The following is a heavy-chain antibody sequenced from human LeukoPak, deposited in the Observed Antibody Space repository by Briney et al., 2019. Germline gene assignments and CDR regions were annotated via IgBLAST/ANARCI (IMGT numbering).Heavy chain of an antibody. J-gene: IGHJ4*02. Sequence: SETLSLTCGVSGYSISRGYYWAWIRQPPEKGLEWIGTIYHIGSTYYNPSLESRVTISVDTSKNEFSLNPNSVTAADTAVYYCARAGWIITSGIDYWGQGALVTVSS. CDR3: ARAGWIITSGIDY. CDR1: GYSISRGYY. CDR2: IYHIGST. V-gene: IGHV4-38-2*01. D-gene: IGHD1-20*01.